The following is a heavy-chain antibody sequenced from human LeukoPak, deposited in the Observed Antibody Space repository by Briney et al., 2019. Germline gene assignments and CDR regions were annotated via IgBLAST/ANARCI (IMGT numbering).Heavy chain of an antibody. CDR2: ISYDGSNK. CDR1: GFTFSSYA. J-gene: IGHJ4*02. D-gene: IGHD3-22*01. V-gene: IGHV3-30-3*01. Sequence: GGSLRLSCAASGFTFSSYAMHWVRQAPGKGLEWVAVISYDGSNKYYADSVKGRFTISRDNSKNTLYLQMNSLRAEDTAVYYCAREGSGYYSRWVYYFDYWGQGTLVTVSS. CDR3: AREGSGYYSRWVYYFDY.